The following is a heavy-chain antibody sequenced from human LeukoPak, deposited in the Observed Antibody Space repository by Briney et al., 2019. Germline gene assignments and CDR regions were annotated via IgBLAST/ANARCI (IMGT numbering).Heavy chain of an antibody. CDR3: ARDLSLGAPGGFDY. CDR1: GFTFRSYS. J-gene: IGHJ4*02. V-gene: IGHV3-21*01. Sequence: GGSLRLSCGASGFTFRSYSMNWVRQAPGKGLEWVSTISSGSTYIYYADSVKGRFTISRDNAENSVYLQMDSLRGDDTAGYCCARDLSLGAPGGFDYWGQGTLVTVSS. CDR2: ISSGSTYI. D-gene: IGHD3-16*01.